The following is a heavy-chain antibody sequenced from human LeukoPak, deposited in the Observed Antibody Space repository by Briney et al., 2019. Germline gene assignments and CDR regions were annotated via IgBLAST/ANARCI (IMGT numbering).Heavy chain of an antibody. Sequence: ASVKVSCKASGYTFTSYYMHWVRQAPGQGLEWLGWINPKTGAADYAQQFRGRITMTRDTSINTDYMEMKRVTSDDTAVYYCARGAEAETSPLDYWGHGTLVTVSS. CDR2: INPKTGAA. CDR3: ARGAEAETSPLDY. V-gene: IGHV1-2*02. CDR1: GYTFTSYY. J-gene: IGHJ4*01. D-gene: IGHD6-19*01.